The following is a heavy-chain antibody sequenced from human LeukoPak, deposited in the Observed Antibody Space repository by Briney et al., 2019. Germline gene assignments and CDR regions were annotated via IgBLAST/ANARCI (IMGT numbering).Heavy chain of an antibody. CDR2: IKQDGSEK. CDR1: GFTFRRHW. J-gene: IGHJ4*02. V-gene: IGHV3-7*02. CDR3: VGLGENY. Sequence: GGSLRLSCAASGFTFRRHWMSWARQASGKGLEWVANIKQDGSEKYYVDSVKGRFTISRDNAKNSLYLQMNSLRAEDTAVYYCVGLGENYWGQGTLVTVSS. D-gene: IGHD3-10*01.